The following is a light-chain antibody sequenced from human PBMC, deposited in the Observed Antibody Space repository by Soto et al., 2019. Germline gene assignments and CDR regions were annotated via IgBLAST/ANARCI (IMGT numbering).Light chain of an antibody. Sequence: QSALTQPASVSGSPGQSITISCTGTSSDVGGYNYVSWYQQHPGKAPKLMIYDVSNRPSGVSNRFSGSKSGNMTSLTISGLQAEDEADYYCSSYTSSSTLKVFGGGTKLTV. CDR1: SSDVGGYNY. J-gene: IGLJ2*01. V-gene: IGLV2-14*01. CDR2: DVS. CDR3: SSYTSSSTLKV.